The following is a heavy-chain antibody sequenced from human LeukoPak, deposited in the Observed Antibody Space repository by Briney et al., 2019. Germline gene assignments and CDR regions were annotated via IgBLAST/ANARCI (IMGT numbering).Heavy chain of an antibody. CDR2: ISYDGSNK. Sequence: PGGSLRLSCAASGFTFSSYGMHWVRQAPGKGLEWVAVISYDGSNKYYADSVKGRFTISRDNSKNTLYLQMNSLRAEDTAVYYCAKDRGDSTFDYWGQGTLVTVSS. V-gene: IGHV3-30*18. CDR3: AKDRGDSTFDY. CDR1: GFTFSSYG. D-gene: IGHD2-21*02. J-gene: IGHJ4*02.